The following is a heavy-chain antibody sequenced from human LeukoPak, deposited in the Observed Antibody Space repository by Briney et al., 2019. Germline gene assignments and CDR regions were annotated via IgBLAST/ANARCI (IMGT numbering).Heavy chain of an antibody. D-gene: IGHD6-19*01. Sequence: GGSLRLSCAASGFTFTSYAMSWVRQAPGKGLEWVSAISASGGSTYYADSVKGRFTISRDNSKNTLYLQLNSLRAEDTAVYYCAREGGSGWYYFDYWGQGTLVTVSS. V-gene: IGHV3-23*01. J-gene: IGHJ4*02. CDR2: ISASGGST. CDR3: AREGGSGWYYFDY. CDR1: GFTFTSYA.